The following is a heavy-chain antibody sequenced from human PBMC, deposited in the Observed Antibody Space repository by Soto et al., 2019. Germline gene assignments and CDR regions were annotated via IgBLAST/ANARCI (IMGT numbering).Heavy chain of an antibody. Sequence: SETLSLTCTVSGVSISRGDNYWNWIRQHPGKGLEWIGYIHYSGSTFYNPSLKSRVTISVDTSKNQFSLNLTSVTAADTAVYYCARDKITGLFDYWGQGTQVTVSS. CDR2: IHYSGST. CDR3: ARDKITGLFDY. D-gene: IGHD2-8*02. CDR1: GVSISRGDNY. V-gene: IGHV4-31*03. J-gene: IGHJ4*02.